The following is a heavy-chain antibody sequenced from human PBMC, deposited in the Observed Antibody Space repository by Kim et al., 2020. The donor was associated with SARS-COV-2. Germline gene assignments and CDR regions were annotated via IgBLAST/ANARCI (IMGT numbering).Heavy chain of an antibody. Sequence: GESLKISCQASGYIFTNYWISWVRQMPGKGLEWMGMIDPSDSYTKYSPSFQGHVTISTDKSISTAYLQWTSLKASDTAMYYCAKSLSSSRYPRCLDPWGQGSLVTVSS. D-gene: IGHD6-13*01. CDR1: GYIFTNYW. J-gene: IGHJ5*02. CDR3: AKSLSSSRYPRCLDP. CDR2: IDPSDSYT. V-gene: IGHV5-10-1*01.